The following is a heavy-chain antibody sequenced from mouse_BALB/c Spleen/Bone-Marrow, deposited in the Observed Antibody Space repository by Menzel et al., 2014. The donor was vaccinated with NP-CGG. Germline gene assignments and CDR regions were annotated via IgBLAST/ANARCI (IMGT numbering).Heavy chain of an antibody. D-gene: IGHD2-1*01. CDR3: TRWYYGNYFDY. V-gene: IGHV1S81*02. Sequence: QVQLKESGAELVKPGASVKLSCKASGYTFTSYYMYWVKQRPGQGLEWIGEINPSNGGTNFNEKFKSKATLTVDKSSSTAYMQLSSLTSEDSAVYYCTRWYYGNYFDYWGQSTTLTVSS. CDR1: GYTFTSYY. CDR2: INPSNGGT. J-gene: IGHJ2*01.